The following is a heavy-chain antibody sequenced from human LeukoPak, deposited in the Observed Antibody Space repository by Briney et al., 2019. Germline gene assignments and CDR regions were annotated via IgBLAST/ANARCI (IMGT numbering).Heavy chain of an antibody. J-gene: IGHJ5*02. D-gene: IGHD2-15*01. V-gene: IGHV3-66*02. CDR3: ARVIGYCSGGSCYSDTDWFDP. CDR2: IYGGGST. Sequence: GGSLRLSCAASGFTVSSNYMSWVRQAPGKGLEWVSVIYGGGSTYYADSVKGRFTISRDNSKNTLYLQMNSLRAEDTAVYYCARVIGYCSGGSCYSDTDWFDPWGQGTLVTVSS. CDR1: GFTVSSNY.